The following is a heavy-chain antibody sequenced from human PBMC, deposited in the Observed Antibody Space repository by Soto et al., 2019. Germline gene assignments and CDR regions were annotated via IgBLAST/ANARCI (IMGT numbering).Heavy chain of an antibody. Sequence: QVQLQQSGPVLVKPSQTLSLTCAISGDSLSSNTAAWSWIRQSPSRVLEWLGRTYYRSKWYIDYATSLKSRMTINPATSKNQFSLQLLSVTPEDTAVYYCARGSYTSTWYWGQGTLVTVSS. V-gene: IGHV6-1*01. CDR2: TYYRSKWYI. D-gene: IGHD6-13*01. CDR1: GDSLSSNTAA. CDR3: ARGSYTSTWY. J-gene: IGHJ4*02.